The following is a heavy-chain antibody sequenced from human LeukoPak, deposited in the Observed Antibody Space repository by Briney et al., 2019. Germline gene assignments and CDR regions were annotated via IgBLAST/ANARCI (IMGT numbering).Heavy chain of an antibody. J-gene: IGHJ4*02. V-gene: IGHV4-61*08. CDR1: GGSISSGGYY. CDR3: ARGVGIQLWTYFDY. D-gene: IGHD5-18*01. CDR2: IYYSGST. Sequence: PSETLSPTCTVSGGSISSGGYYWSWIRQHPGKGLEWIGYIYYSGSTNYNPSLKSRVTISVDTSKNQFSLKLSSVTAADTAVYYCARGVGIQLWTYFDYWGQGTLVTVSS.